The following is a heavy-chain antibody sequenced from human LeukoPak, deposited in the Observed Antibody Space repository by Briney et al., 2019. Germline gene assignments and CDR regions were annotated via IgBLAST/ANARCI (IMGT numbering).Heavy chain of an antibody. CDR2: IYSGGST. J-gene: IGHJ4*02. D-gene: IGHD2-15*01. V-gene: IGHV3-53*01. Sequence: GGSLRLSCAASGFTVSSNYMSWVRQAPGKGLEWVSVIYSGGSTYYADSVKGRFTISRDNSKNTLYLQTNSLRAEDTAVYYCARQQYCGGGSCFPVDYWGQGTLVTVSS. CDR1: GFTVSSNY. CDR3: ARQQYCGGGSCFPVDY.